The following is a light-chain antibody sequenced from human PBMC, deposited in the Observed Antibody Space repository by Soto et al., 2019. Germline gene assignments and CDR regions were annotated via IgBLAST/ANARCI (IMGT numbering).Light chain of an antibody. CDR2: DAS. CDR3: QQRSGWPPLT. Sequence: EIVLTQSPATLSMSPGERATLSCRASQSVTDFLAWYQQKPGQAPRLLIYDASNRATGVPARFSGSGSGTDFTLTISCLEPEDSAVYYCQQRSGWPPLTFGGGTKVAIK. V-gene: IGKV3-11*01. J-gene: IGKJ4*01. CDR1: QSVTDF.